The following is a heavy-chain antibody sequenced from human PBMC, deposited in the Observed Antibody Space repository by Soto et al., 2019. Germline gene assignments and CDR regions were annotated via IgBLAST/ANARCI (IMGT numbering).Heavy chain of an antibody. D-gene: IGHD1-26*01. J-gene: IGHJ6*02. Sequence: SVKVSCKASGGTFSSYAISWVRQAPGQGLEWMGGIIPIFGTANYAQKFQGRVTITADESTSTAYMELSSLRSEDTAVYYCATYYPVTRAYYYGMDVWGQGTTVTVSS. V-gene: IGHV1-69*13. CDR1: GGTFSSYA. CDR2: IIPIFGTA. CDR3: ATYYPVTRAYYYGMDV.